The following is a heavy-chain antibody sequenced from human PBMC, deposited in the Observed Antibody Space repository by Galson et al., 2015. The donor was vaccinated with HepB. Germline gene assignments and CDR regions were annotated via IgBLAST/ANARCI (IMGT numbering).Heavy chain of an antibody. Sequence: SVKVSCKASGYTFTSYDINWVRQATGQGLEWMGWMNPNSGNTGYAQKFQGRVTMTRNTSISTAYMELSSLRSEDTAVYYCARVYYDSSGYYFFPNSRSGLGWFDPWGQGTLVTVSS. J-gene: IGHJ5*02. CDR1: GYTFTSYD. D-gene: IGHD3-22*01. CDR2: MNPNSGNT. V-gene: IGHV1-8*01. CDR3: ARVYYDSSGYYFFPNSRSGLGWFDP.